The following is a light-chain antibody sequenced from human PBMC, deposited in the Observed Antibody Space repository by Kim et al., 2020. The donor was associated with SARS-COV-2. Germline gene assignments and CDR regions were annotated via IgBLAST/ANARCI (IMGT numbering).Light chain of an antibody. J-gene: IGKJ4*01. V-gene: IGKV3-11*01. Sequence: EIVLTQSPATLSLSPGERATLSCRASQSVSSYLAWYQQKPGQAPRLLIYDASNRATGIPARFSGSGSGTDFTLTISSLQPEDVATYYCQTYNSAPRTFGGGTKVDIK. CDR1: QSVSSY. CDR3: QTYNSAPRT. CDR2: DAS.